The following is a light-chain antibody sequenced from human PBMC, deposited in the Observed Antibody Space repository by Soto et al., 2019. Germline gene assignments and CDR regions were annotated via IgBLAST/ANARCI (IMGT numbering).Light chain of an antibody. CDR3: QQYGGSPLFT. Sequence: ESVLTQSPGTLSLSPGERATLSCRASQSVSSNYLAWYQQKPGQAPRLLIYGTSSRATGIPDKFSGSGSGTEFTLTISRLEPGDSAVYYCQQYGGSPLFTFGPGTKLEI. CDR1: QSVSSNY. V-gene: IGKV3-20*01. CDR2: GTS. J-gene: IGKJ3*01.